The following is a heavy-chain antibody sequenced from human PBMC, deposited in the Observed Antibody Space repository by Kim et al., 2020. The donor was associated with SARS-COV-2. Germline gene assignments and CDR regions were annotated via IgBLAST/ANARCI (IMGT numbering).Heavy chain of an antibody. CDR1: GGSISSYY. D-gene: IGHD3-9*01. CDR3: ARHNYDILTGWNPYYFDY. Sequence: SETLSLTCTVSGGSISSYYWSWIRQPPGKGLEWIGYIYYSGSTNYNPSLKSRVTISVDTSKNQFSLKLSSVTAADTAVYYCARHNYDILTGWNPYYFDYWGQGTPGHRLL. J-gene: IGHJ4*02. CDR2: IYYSGST. V-gene: IGHV4-59*08.